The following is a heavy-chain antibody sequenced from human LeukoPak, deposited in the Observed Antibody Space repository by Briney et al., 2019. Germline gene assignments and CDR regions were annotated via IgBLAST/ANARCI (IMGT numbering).Heavy chain of an antibody. Sequence: SVKVSCKASGGTFSSYAISWVRQAPGQGLEWMGGIIPIFCTANYAQKFQGRVTITADESTSTAYMELSSLRSEDTAVYYCASKGLVATIGVYYGMDVWGKGTTVTVSS. CDR1: GGTFSSYA. CDR2: IIPIFCTA. CDR3: ASKGLVATIGVYYGMDV. D-gene: IGHD5-12*01. V-gene: IGHV1-69*13. J-gene: IGHJ6*04.